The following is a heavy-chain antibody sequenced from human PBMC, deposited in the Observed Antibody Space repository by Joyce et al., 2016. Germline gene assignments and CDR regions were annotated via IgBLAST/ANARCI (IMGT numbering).Heavy chain of an antibody. D-gene: IGHD3-3*01. J-gene: IGHJ3*02. CDR3: AKGMTYYDFWSGGSVAFDI. Sequence: EAQLVESGGGLVQPGRSLRLSCVASGFIFDDYAMHWVRQVPGKGLEWGSGISWNSYSIAYADSVKGRFTIARDNAKNSLYLEMNSLRPEDTGFYYCAKGMTYYDFWSGGSVAFDIWGQGTEVTVSS. CDR2: ISWNSYSI. CDR1: GFIFDDYA. V-gene: IGHV3-9*01.